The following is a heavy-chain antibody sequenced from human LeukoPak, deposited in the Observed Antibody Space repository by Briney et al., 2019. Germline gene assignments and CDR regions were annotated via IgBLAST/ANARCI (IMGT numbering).Heavy chain of an antibody. CDR1: GYTFTSYH. CDR3: ARAQGSYYHYYMDV. CDR2: INPSGGSP. Sequence: ASVRVSCKASGYTFTSYHLHWVRQAPGQGLEWMGIINPSGGSPNYAQKFQGRVTMTRDMSTSTVNMELSSLRSEDTAVYYCARAQGSYYHYYMDVWGKGTTVTVSS. J-gene: IGHJ6*03. V-gene: IGHV1-46*01. D-gene: IGHD1-26*01.